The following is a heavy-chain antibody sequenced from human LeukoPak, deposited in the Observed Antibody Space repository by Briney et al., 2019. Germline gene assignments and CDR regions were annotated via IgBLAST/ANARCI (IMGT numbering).Heavy chain of an antibody. D-gene: IGHD2-8*01. J-gene: IGHJ4*02. CDR1: GFTFSSYA. Sequence: PGGSLRLSCAGSGFTFSSYAMSWVRQAPGQGLEWVSAISDSGDYTSYADSVRGRFTISRDNSRNTLYLQMISLRPEDTAVYYCAKDTSIGKYCTNGVCSPFDYWGQGPLVTVSS. V-gene: IGHV3-23*01. CDR3: AKDTSIGKYCTNGVCSPFDY. CDR2: ISDSGDYT.